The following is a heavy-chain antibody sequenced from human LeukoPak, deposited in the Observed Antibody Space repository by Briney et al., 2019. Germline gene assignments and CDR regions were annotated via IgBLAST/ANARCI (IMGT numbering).Heavy chain of an antibody. J-gene: IGHJ5*02. CDR1: GYTFTGYY. V-gene: IGHV1-2*02. CDR3: ARDGSGTYYPAGVGWFDP. CDR2: INPNSGGT. D-gene: IGHD3-10*01. Sequence: GASVKVSCKASGYTFTGYYMHWVRQAPGQGLEWMGWINPNSGGTNYAQKLQGRVTMTTDTSTSTAYMELRSLRSDDTAVYYCARDGSGTYYPAGVGWFDPWGQGTLVTVSS.